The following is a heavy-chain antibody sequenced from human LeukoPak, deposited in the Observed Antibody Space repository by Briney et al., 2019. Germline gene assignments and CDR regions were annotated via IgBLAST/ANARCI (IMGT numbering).Heavy chain of an antibody. D-gene: IGHD6-19*01. CDR3: ARNLSPYSRGWYVTYYYYGMDV. CDR1: GFTFSSYA. CDR2: ISYDGSNK. V-gene: IGHV3-30-3*01. Sequence: GGSLRLSCAASGFTFSSYAMHWVRQAPGKGLEWVAVISYDGSNKYYADSVKGRFTISRDNSKNTLYLQMNSLRAEDTAVYYCARNLSPYSRGWYVTYYYYGMDVWGRGTTVTVSS. J-gene: IGHJ6*02.